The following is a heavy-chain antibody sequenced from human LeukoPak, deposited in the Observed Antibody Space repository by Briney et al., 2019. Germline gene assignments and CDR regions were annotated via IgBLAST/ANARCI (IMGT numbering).Heavy chain of an antibody. D-gene: IGHD5-12*01. V-gene: IGHV3-48*03. Sequence: PGGSLTLSCSASGFTFSSYEMNWVRQTPGKGLEWVAHIISGGNTKYYADSVSGRFTVSRDNAKNSLYLHMNSLRAEDTAVYYCARDTVDGPFVTSLDYWGQGARVTVSS. CDR3: ARDTVDGPFVTSLDY. CDR2: IISGGNTK. CDR1: GFTFSSYE. J-gene: IGHJ4*02.